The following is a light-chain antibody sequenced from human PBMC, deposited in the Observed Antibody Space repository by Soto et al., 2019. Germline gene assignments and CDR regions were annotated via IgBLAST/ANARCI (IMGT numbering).Light chain of an antibody. CDR2: RAS. CDR3: QQCGTSPFT. Sequence: EIVLTQSPGTLSLSPGERATLSCRASQSVSSSYLTWYQQKPGQPPRLLIYRASRRAAGIPGRFSGSGSGTDFTLTITRLEPEDVAVYDCQQCGTSPFTFGQGTKLEIK. J-gene: IGKJ2*01. CDR1: QSVSSSY. V-gene: IGKV3-20*01.